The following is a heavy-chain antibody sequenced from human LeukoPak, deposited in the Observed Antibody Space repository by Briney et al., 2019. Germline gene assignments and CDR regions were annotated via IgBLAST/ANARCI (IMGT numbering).Heavy chain of an antibody. V-gene: IGHV3-7*01. CDR2: IRQDGSER. J-gene: IGHJ4*02. D-gene: IGHD6-6*01. CDR1: GLTFSSYW. Sequence: GGSLRLSCAASGLTFSSYWMSWVRQAPGKGLEWVANIRQDGSERYYVDSVKGRFTISRDNAKNSLYLQMNSLRAEDTAAYYCAKAEARSYFDYWGQGTLVTVSS. CDR3: AKAEARSYFDY.